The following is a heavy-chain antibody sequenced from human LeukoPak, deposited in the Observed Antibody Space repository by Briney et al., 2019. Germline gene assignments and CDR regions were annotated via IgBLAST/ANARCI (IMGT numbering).Heavy chain of an antibody. D-gene: IGHD2-2*01. CDR2: IYYSGST. Sequence: SETLSLTCTVSGASITSYYWSWIRQPPGKALEWIGYIYYSGSTNYNPSLKSRVTISVDTSKNQFSLKLSSVTAADTAVYYCARGRSRYCSSTSCLRGMDVWGQGTTVTVSS. CDR1: GASITSYY. J-gene: IGHJ6*02. CDR3: ARGRSRYCSSTSCLRGMDV. V-gene: IGHV4-59*12.